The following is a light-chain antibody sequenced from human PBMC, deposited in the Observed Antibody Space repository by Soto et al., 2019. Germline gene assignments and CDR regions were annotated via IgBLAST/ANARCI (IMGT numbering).Light chain of an antibody. J-gene: IGKJ1*01. CDR1: QAISTW. CDR2: AAS. Sequence: DIQMTQSPSSVSASVGDRVTITCRASQAISTWLAWYQQKPGKAPKLLIYAASNLQTGVPSRFSGSGSGTDFTLPIISLQPEDFETYYCQQANSFPRTFGQGTKVEIK. CDR3: QQANSFPRT. V-gene: IGKV1D-12*01.